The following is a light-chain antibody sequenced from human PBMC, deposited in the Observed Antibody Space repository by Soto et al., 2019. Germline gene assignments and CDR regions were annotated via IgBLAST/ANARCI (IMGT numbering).Light chain of an antibody. J-gene: IGKJ5*01. CDR1: QGVTTN. Sequence: IVMTQSPAALSVSPGERATLSCRAGQGVTTNFAWYQQKSGQSPRLLIYDVSIRATGVPARFSGTGSETDFTLTISGPQSEDSAVYFCQQYNNWPFSFGQGTRLEIK. CDR2: DVS. V-gene: IGKV3-15*01. CDR3: QQYNNWPFS.